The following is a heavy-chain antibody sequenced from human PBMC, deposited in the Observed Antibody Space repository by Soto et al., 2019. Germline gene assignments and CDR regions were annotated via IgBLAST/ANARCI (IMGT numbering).Heavy chain of an antibody. D-gene: IGHD3-22*01. V-gene: IGHV1-3*01. CDR3: ARDKVSFITMIVPPLYYYYGMDF. CDR1: GYTFTSYA. CDR2: INAGNGNT. Sequence: GASVKVSCKASGYTFTSYAMHWVRQAPGQRLEWMGWINAGNGNTKYSQKFQGRVTITRDTSASTAYMELSSLRSEDTAVYYCARDKVSFITMIVPPLYYYYGMDFWGQGTTITVAS. J-gene: IGHJ6*02.